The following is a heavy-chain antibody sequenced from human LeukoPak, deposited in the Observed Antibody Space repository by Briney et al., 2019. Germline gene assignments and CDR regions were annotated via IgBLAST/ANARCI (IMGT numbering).Heavy chain of an antibody. CDR2: ISYDGSNK. CDR3: ARDHPVET. J-gene: IGHJ5*02. CDR1: GFTFSSHA. Sequence: GGSLRLSCAASGFTFSSHAMHWVRQAPGKGLEWVAVISYDGSNKYYADSVKGRFTISRDNSKNTLYLQMNSLRAEDTAVYYCARDHPVETWGQGTLVTVSS. V-gene: IGHV3-30-3*01.